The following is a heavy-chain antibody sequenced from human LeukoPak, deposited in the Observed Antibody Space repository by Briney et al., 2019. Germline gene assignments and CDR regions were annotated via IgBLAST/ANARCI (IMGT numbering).Heavy chain of an antibody. Sequence: GGSLRLSCAASGFTFNSFAMHWVRQAPGKGLEWVSVIYSGGSTYYADSVKGRFTISRDNSKNTLYLQMNSLRAEDTAVYYCARSSGWYGRGFDYWGQGTLVTVSS. J-gene: IGHJ4*02. CDR1: GFTFNSFA. CDR3: ARSSGWYGRGFDY. V-gene: IGHV3-66*01. CDR2: IYSGGST. D-gene: IGHD6-19*01.